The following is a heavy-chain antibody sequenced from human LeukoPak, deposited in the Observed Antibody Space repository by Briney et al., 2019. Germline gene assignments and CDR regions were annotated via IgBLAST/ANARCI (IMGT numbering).Heavy chain of an antibody. V-gene: IGHV3-48*04. Sequence: PGGSLRLSCAASGFTFSSYSMNWVRQAPGKGLEWVSYISSSSSTIYYADSVKGRFTISRDNAKNSLYLQMNSLRAGDTAVYYCARGARQYCSGGSCYSDYYYYGMDVWGQGTTVTVSS. D-gene: IGHD2-15*01. CDR2: ISSSSSTI. CDR3: ARGARQYCSGGSCYSDYYYYGMDV. CDR1: GFTFSSYS. J-gene: IGHJ6*02.